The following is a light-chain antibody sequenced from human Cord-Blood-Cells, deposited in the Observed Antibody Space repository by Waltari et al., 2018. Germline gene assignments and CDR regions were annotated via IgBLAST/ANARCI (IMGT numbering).Light chain of an antibody. J-gene: IGLJ2*01. Sequence: QSALTQPRSVSGSPGQSVTISCTGTSSDVGGYNYVSWYQQHPGKAPQLMIYDVSKLPSGVPGRFSGSKSRNTASLTISGLQAEDEADYYCCSYAGSYTYVVFGGGTKLTVL. CDR3: CSYAGSYTYVV. CDR1: SSDVGGYNY. V-gene: IGLV2-11*01. CDR2: DVS.